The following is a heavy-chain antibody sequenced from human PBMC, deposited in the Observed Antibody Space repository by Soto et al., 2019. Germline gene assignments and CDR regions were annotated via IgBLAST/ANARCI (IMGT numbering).Heavy chain of an antibody. J-gene: IGHJ4*02. D-gene: IGHD6-6*01. Sequence: ESLSLSCAASGFTFSSSSMSGVRQAPGRGLEWVSAISSSGAGSYYADSVKGRFTVSRDNSKNTLYLQMNSLRVDDTAVFYCAKGTDIALRRGPLDSWGQGTLVTVSS. CDR3: AKGTDIALRRGPLDS. V-gene: IGHV3-23*01. CDR2: ISSSGAGS. CDR1: GFTFSSSS.